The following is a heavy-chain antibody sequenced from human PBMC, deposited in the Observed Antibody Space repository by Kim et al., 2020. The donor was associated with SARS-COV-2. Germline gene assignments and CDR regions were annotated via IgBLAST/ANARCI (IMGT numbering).Heavy chain of an antibody. V-gene: IGHV1-46*01. Sequence: ASVKVSCKASGYTFTTYFMHWVRQAPGQGLEWMGIINPNGGSTSYTQKFQGRVTMTRDTSTSTVYMELSSLRSDDTAVYYCAKAGDFYDVDVWGQGTTVTVSS. J-gene: IGHJ6*02. CDR1: GYTFTTYF. CDR3: AKAGDFYDVDV. D-gene: IGHD3-10*01. CDR2: INPNGGST.